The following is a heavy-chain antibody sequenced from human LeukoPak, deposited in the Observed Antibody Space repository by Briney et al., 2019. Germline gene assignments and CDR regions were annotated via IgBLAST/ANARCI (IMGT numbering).Heavy chain of an antibody. CDR2: IYYSGST. D-gene: IGHD6-13*01. J-gene: IGHJ5*02. Sequence: SETLSLTCTVSGGSISSYYWSWIRQPAGKGLEWIGSIYYSGSTYYNPSLKSRVTISVDTSKNQFSLMLTSVTASDTAVYYCARRAAGRNWFDPWGQGTLVTVSS. CDR3: ARRAAGRNWFDP. V-gene: IGHV4-59*04. CDR1: GGSISSYY.